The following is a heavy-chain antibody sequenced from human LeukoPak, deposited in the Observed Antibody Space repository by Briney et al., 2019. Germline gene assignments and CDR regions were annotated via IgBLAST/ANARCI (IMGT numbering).Heavy chain of an antibody. CDR1: GYSFATYW. CDR3: ARLYSSGWCDY. D-gene: IGHD6-19*01. CDR2: IYPRDSDT. V-gene: IGHV5-51*01. J-gene: IGHJ4*02. Sequence: GESLKISCKGSGYSFATYWIVWVRQMPGRGLEWMGIIYPRDSDTRYSPSFQGQFTISVDKSINTAYLQWSSLQASDTAMYHCARLYSSGWCDYWGQGTLVTVSS.